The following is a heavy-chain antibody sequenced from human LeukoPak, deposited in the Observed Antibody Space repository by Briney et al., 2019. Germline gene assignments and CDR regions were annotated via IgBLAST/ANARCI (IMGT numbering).Heavy chain of an antibody. CDR1: GGSVSSGDYY. D-gene: IGHD3-10*01. V-gene: IGHV4-30-4*01. J-gene: IGHJ3*02. Sequence: SETLSLTCTVSGGSVSSGDYYWSWIRQPPGKGLGWIGYIYYSGSTYYNPSLKSRITISVDTSKNQFSLKLSFVTAADTALYYCARGITRRRTFDIWGQGTMVTVSS. CDR2: IYYSGST. CDR3: ARGITRRRTFDI.